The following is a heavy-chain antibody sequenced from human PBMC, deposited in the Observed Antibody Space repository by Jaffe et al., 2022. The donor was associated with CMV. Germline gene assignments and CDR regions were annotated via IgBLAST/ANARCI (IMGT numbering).Heavy chain of an antibody. CDR2: ISSSSSYI. V-gene: IGHV3-21*01. CDR1: GFTFSSYS. CDR3: ARDSRYVEQWLVRPHKNYGMDV. J-gene: IGHJ6*02. D-gene: IGHD6-19*01. Sequence: EVQLVESGGGLVKPGGSLRLSCAASGFTFSSYSMNWVRQAPGKGLEWVSSISSSSSYIYYADSVKGRFTISRDNAKNSLYLQMNSLRAEDTAVYYCARDSRYVEQWLVRPHKNYGMDVWGQGTTVTVSS.